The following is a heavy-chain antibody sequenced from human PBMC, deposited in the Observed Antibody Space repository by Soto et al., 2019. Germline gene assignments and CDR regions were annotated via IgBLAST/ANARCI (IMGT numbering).Heavy chain of an antibody. D-gene: IGHD1-26*01. Sequence: PGGSLRLSCAASGFTFDDYAMHWVRQAPGKGLEWVSGISWNSGSIGCADSVKGRFTISRDNAKNSLYLQMNSLRAEDTALYYCAKDIGVGAPNYYGMDVWGQGTTVTVSS. V-gene: IGHV3-9*01. CDR3: AKDIGVGAPNYYGMDV. CDR2: ISWNSGSI. J-gene: IGHJ6*02. CDR1: GFTFDDYA.